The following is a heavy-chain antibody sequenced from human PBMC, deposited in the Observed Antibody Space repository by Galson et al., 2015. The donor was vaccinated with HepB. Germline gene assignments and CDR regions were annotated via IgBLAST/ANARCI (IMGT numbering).Heavy chain of an antibody. D-gene: IGHD3-10*01. Sequence: SLRLSCAASGFTVSSNYMSWVRQAPGKGLEWVSIIYSGTSTYYADSVRGRFTISRPNFKNTLYLQMNSLRAEDTAVYYCAREVQVVRGVIHNWFDPWGQGTLVTVSS. J-gene: IGHJ5*02. CDR2: IYSGTST. CDR1: GFTVSSNY. CDR3: AREVQVVRGVIHNWFDP. V-gene: IGHV3-53*01.